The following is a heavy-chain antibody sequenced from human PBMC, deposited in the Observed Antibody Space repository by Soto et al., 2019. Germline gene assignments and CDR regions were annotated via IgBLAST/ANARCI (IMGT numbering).Heavy chain of an antibody. J-gene: IGHJ4*02. Sequence: ASVKVSCKASGYTSTGYFLHWVRQAPGQGLEWMGWINPNSGDTNYAQKFQGRVTMTRDTSISTAYMELSRLSSDDTAAYYCARVKNYYDSSGPFDYWGQGTLVTVSS. CDR2: INPNSGDT. D-gene: IGHD3-22*01. V-gene: IGHV1-2*02. CDR1: GYTSTGYF. CDR3: ARVKNYYDSSGPFDY.